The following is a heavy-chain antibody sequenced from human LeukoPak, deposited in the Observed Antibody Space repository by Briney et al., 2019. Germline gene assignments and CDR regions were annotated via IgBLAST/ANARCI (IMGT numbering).Heavy chain of an antibody. Sequence: PSETLSLTCIVSGGSISSYYWSWIRQPPGKGLEWIGNIYYRGSTNYNPSLQSRVTISVDTSKNQFSLKLSSVTAADTAVYYCARETSQKGAHYMDVWGKGTTVTISS. CDR3: ARETSQKGAHYMDV. J-gene: IGHJ6*03. CDR1: GGSISSYY. V-gene: IGHV4-59*13. CDR2: IYYRGST. D-gene: IGHD3-16*01.